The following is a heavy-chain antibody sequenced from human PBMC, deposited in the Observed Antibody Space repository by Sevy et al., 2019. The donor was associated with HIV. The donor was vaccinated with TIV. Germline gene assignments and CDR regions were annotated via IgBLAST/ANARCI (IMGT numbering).Heavy chain of an antibody. CDR2: VNSDGSST. CDR3: VAANTWQDY. J-gene: IGHJ4*02. CDR1: GFTFSSYW. Sequence: GGSLRLSCAASGFTFSSYWMHWVRQAPGKGPVWVSGVNSDGSSTYYANSVKGRFTMSRDSAKNTLYLQMNSLRAEDTAVYFCVAANTWQDYWGQGTLVTVSS. D-gene: IGHD2-15*01. V-gene: IGHV3-74*01.